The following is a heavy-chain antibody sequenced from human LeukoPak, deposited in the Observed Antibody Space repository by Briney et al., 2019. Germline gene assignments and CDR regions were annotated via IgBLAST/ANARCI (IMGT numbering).Heavy chain of an antibody. V-gene: IGHV3-53*01. D-gene: IGHD4-17*01. CDR1: GFTVSSNY. CDR2: IYSGGST. J-gene: IGHJ6*02. Sequence: GGSLRLSCSASGFTVSSNYMSWVRQPPGKGLEWVSVIYSGGSTYYADSVKGRFTISRDNSKNTLYLQMNSLRAEDTAVYYCARDTVTTFRFRDYQHYGMDVWGQGTTVTVSS. CDR3: ARDTVTTFRFRDYQHYGMDV.